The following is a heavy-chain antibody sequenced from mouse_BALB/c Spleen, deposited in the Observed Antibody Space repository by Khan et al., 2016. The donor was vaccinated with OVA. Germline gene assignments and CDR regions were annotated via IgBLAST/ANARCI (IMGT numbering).Heavy chain of an antibody. CDR1: GYSITTDYA. CDR2: ISYSGNT. D-gene: IGHD1-1*01. V-gene: IGHV3-2*02. Sequence: EVKLEESGPGLVKPSQSLSLTCTVTGYSITTDYAWNWIRQFPGNKLEWMGFISYSGNTKYNPSLQSRISITRDTSKNQFFLQLKSVTTEDTARYYCARVYWGDFDYWGQGTTLTVSS. J-gene: IGHJ2*01. CDR3: ARVYWGDFDY.